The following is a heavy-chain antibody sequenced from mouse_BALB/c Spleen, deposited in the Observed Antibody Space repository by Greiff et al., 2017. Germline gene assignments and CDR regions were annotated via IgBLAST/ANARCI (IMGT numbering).Heavy chain of an antibody. J-gene: IGHJ2*01. V-gene: IGHV1-7*01. D-gene: IGHD2-12*01. CDR3: ARDDGDYFDY. CDR1: GYTFTSYW. Sequence: VQLQQSGAELAKPGASVKMSCKASGYTFTSYWMHWVKQRPGQGLEWIGYINPSTGYTEYNQKFKDKATLTVDKSSSTAYMQLSSPTSEDSAVYYCARDDGDYFDYWGQGTTLTVSS. CDR2: INPSTGYT.